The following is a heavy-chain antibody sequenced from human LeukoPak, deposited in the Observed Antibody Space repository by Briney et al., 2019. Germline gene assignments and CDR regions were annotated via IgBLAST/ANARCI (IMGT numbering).Heavy chain of an antibody. J-gene: IGHJ4*02. D-gene: IGHD3-22*01. CDR2: ISSSGSTI. V-gene: IGHV3-11*04. CDR1: GFTLSDYY. Sequence: VGTLRLSSAASGFTLSDYYMSWIPKAPGKGLWWVSYISSSGSTIYYADSVKGRFTISRDNAKISLYLPMNRLRAKDTAVYYCARGSGYYYYFDYWGQGTLVTDSS. CDR3: ARGSGYYYYFDY.